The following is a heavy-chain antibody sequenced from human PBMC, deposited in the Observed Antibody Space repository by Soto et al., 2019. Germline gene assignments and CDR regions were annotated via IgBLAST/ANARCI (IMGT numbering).Heavy chain of an antibody. CDR3: ARGKGGYCSSTSCYEDYYYYYMDL. J-gene: IGHJ6*03. CDR1: GFTFSSYD. D-gene: IGHD2-2*01. CDR2: IGTAGDT. Sequence: GGSLRLSCAASGFTFSSYDMHWVRQATGKGLEWVSAIGTAGDTYYPGSVKGRFTISRENAKNSLYLQMNSLRAGDTAVYYCARGKGGYCSSTSCYEDYYYYYMDLRGKGTTVTVSS. V-gene: IGHV3-13*01.